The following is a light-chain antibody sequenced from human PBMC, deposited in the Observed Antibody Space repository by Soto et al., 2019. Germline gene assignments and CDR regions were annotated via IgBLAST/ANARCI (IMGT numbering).Light chain of an antibody. CDR2: DAS. J-gene: IGKJ2*01. V-gene: IGKV3-11*01. Sequence: EIVLTQSPATLSLSPGDRATLSCRASQSVGSYLAWYQQKPGQAPRLLIYDASNRATGIPARFSGSGSATDFTHTISSLEPEDFAVYYCQQRSNWPRTFGQGTKLEIK. CDR3: QQRSNWPRT. CDR1: QSVGSY.